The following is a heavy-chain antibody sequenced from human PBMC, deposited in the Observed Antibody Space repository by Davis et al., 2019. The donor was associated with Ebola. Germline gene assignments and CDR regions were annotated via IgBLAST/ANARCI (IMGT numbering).Heavy chain of an antibody. Sequence: GGSLRLSCVASGLTFSRYGMHWVRQTPGKGLEWVAFIWFDGRNAHYIDSVKGRFNIFRDNSKNTLYLLSLHQGPIGLPPGTLLQEHLWG. V-gene: IGHV3-30*02. D-gene: IGHD3-3*02. CDR3: LQEHL. CDR2: IWFDGRNA. J-gene: IGHJ6*01. CDR1: GLTFSRYG.